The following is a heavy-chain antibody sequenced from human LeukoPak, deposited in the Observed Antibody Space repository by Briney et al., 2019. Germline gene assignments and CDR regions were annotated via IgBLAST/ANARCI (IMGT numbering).Heavy chain of an antibody. CDR1: GFTFSSYS. J-gene: IGHJ5*02. V-gene: IGHV3-48*02. CDR3: ARDPRVWWLTSLEGNWFDP. Sequence: GGSLRLSCAASGFTFSSYSMNWVRQAPGEGLGWVSYISSSSSTIYYADSVKGRFTISRDNAKNSLYLQMNSLRDEDTAVYYCARDPRVWWLTSLEGNWFDPWGQGTLVTVSS. CDR2: ISSSSSTI. D-gene: IGHD5-12*01.